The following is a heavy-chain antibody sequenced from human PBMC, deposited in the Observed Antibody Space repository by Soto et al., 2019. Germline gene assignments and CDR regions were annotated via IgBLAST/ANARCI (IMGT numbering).Heavy chain of an antibody. J-gene: IGHJ6*02. Sequence: ASVKVSCKASGYTFTGYYIHWVRQAPGQGLEWMGWINPNSGGTNFAQKFQGRVTMTRDTSISTAYMELSRLRSDDTAVYYCAKDLVVVVAATAEGMDVWGQGTTVTVSS. CDR2: INPNSGGT. V-gene: IGHV1-2*02. D-gene: IGHD2-15*01. CDR3: AKDLVVVVAATAEGMDV. CDR1: GYTFTGYY.